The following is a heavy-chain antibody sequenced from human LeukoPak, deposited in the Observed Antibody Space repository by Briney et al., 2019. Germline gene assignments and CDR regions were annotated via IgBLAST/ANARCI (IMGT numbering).Heavy chain of an antibody. V-gene: IGHV1-69*05. Sequence: ASVKVSCKASGGTFSSYAISWVRQAPGQGLEWMGGIIPIFGTANYAQKFQGRVTITTDESTSTAYMELSSLRSEDTAVYYCARYRTYYYDSSGYSSDAFDIWGQGTMVTVSS. D-gene: IGHD3-22*01. CDR2: IIPIFGTA. J-gene: IGHJ3*02. CDR3: ARYRTYYYDSSGYSSDAFDI. CDR1: GGTFSSYA.